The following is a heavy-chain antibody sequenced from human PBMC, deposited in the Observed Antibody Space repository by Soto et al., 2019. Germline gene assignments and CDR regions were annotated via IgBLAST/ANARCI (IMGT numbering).Heavy chain of an antibody. Sequence: GGSLRLSCAASGFTFSSYGMHWVRQAPGKGLEWVAVICYDGSNKYYADSVKGRFTISRDNSNNTLYLQMNSLRAEDTAVYYCARDDILTGYKRGAFDIWGQGTMVTVSS. CDR2: ICYDGSNK. J-gene: IGHJ3*02. CDR3: ARDDILTGYKRGAFDI. CDR1: GFTFSSYG. V-gene: IGHV3-33*01. D-gene: IGHD3-9*01.